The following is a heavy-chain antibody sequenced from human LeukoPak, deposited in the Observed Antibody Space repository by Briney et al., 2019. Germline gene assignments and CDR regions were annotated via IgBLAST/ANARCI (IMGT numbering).Heavy chain of an antibody. Sequence: PGGFLRLSCAASGFTFNSYPMHWVRQAPGKGLEWVAVISYDGSNKYYADSVKGRFTISRDNSKNTLYLQMNSLRAEDTAVYYCARDVLVGATTKSYGMDVWGQGTTVTVSS. CDR3: ARDVLVGATTKSYGMDV. V-gene: IGHV3-30*04. D-gene: IGHD1-26*01. CDR1: GFTFNSYP. CDR2: ISYDGSNK. J-gene: IGHJ6*02.